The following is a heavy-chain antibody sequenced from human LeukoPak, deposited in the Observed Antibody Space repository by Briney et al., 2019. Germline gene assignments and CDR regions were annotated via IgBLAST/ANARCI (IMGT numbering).Heavy chain of an antibody. CDR1: GGTFSSYA. J-gene: IGHJ5*02. Sequence: ASVKVSCKASGGTFSSYAISWVRQAPGQGLEWMGRIIPIFGTANYAQKFQGRVTITTDESTSTAYMELSSLRSEDTAVDYCARASLSSGYSNALEDWFDPWGQGTLVTVSS. V-gene: IGHV1-69*05. CDR2: IIPIFGTA. CDR3: ARASLSSGYSNALEDWFDP. D-gene: IGHD3-22*01.